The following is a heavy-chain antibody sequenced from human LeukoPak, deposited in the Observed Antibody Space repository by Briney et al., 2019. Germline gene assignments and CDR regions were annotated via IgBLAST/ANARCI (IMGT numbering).Heavy chain of an antibody. CDR2: IYYSGST. Sequence: PSETLSLTCTVSGGSISSSSYYWGWLRQPPGRGLEWIGSIYYSGSTYYNPSLKSRVTISVDTSKNQFSLKLSSVTAADTAVYYCARHDFGGTQEPFDPWGQGTLVTVSS. CDR1: GGSISSSSYY. D-gene: IGHD2-21*01. J-gene: IGHJ5*02. V-gene: IGHV4-39*01. CDR3: ARHDFGGTQEPFDP.